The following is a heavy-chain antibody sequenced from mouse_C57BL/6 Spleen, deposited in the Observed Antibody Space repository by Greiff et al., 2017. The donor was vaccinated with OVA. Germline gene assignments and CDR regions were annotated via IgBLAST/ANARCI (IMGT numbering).Heavy chain of an antibody. V-gene: IGHV1-15*01. CDR3: TRSSGSSRFAY. CDR1: GYTFTDYE. J-gene: IGHJ3*01. CDR2: IDPVTGGT. D-gene: IGHD1-1*01. Sequence: QVQLQQSGAELVRPGASVTLSCKASGYTFTDYEMHWVKQTPVHGLEWIGAIDPVTGGTAYNQKFKGKAILTADKSSSTAYMELRSLTSEDSAVYYCTRSSGSSRFAYWGQGTLVTVSA.